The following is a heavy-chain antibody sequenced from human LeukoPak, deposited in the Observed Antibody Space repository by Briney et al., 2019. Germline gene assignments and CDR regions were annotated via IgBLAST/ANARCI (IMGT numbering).Heavy chain of an antibody. CDR3: VRDLGEWEQLRGIFYDY. Sequence: ASVKVSCKAAGYSFTDFGISWVRQAPGQGLQWMGWISAFNGKRNSAQKFQDRLTMTTDTSTSTAYMELRSLGSDDTAVYYCVRDLGEWEQLRGIFYDYWGQGTLVTVSS. D-gene: IGHD5-24*01. CDR2: ISAFNGKR. J-gene: IGHJ4*02. V-gene: IGHV1-18*01. CDR1: GYSFTDFG.